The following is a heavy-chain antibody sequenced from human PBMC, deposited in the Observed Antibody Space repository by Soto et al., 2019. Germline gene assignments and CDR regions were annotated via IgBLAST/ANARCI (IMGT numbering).Heavy chain of an antibody. D-gene: IGHD5-18*01. CDR3: ARDGSTSWYSYDYHGMDV. V-gene: IGHV3-7*05. J-gene: IGHJ6*02. CDR2: INQDGSEK. CDR1: GFTFRTNC. Sequence: EVQLVESGGGWVQPGGSLRLSGGASGFTFRTNCLSWVRQVPGKGLEWVANINQDGSEKNYVDSVKGRFTISRDNAKNSLHLQMSSLRAEDTALYYCARDGSTSWYSYDYHGMDVWGQGTTVTVSS.